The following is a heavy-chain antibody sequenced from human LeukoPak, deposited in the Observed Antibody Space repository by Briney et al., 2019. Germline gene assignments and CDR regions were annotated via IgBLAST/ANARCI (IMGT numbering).Heavy chain of an antibody. V-gene: IGHV3-30*04. CDR1: GFRFGNHA. CDR2: ISNDGSRK. Sequence: PGGSLRLSCVASGFRFGNHAMHWVRQAPGKGLEWVAIISNDGSRKYYAHSVEGRFTISRDNSKNTLYLQMDSLRAEDTAVYYCARDRAWNYFDYWGQGTLVTVSS. D-gene: IGHD3-3*01. J-gene: IGHJ4*02. CDR3: ARDRAWNYFDY.